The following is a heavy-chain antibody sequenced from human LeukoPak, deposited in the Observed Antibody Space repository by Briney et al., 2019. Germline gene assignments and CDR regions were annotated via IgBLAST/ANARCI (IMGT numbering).Heavy chain of an antibody. CDR2: IYYSGST. CDR1: GGSISSYY. V-gene: IGHV4-59*12. J-gene: IGHJ4*02. D-gene: IGHD6-13*01. Sequence: SETLSLTCTVSGGSISSYYWSWIRQPPGKGLEWIGYIYYSGSTNYNPSLKSRVTISVDTSKNQFSLKLSSVIAADTAVYYCARERRHSSSWCFDYWGQGTLVTVSS. CDR3: ARERRHSSSWCFDY.